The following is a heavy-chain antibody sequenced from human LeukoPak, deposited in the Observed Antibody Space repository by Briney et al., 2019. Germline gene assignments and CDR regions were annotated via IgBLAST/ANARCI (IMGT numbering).Heavy chain of an antibody. CDR3: ARATSDYYYAMDV. CDR1: RFTFSDYE. D-gene: IGHD2/OR15-2a*01. Sequence: GGSLRLPCAASRFTFSDYEMNWVRQAPGKGLEWVSYISSSAGTIYYADSVKGRFTISRDNAKNSLYLQTNSLRAEDTAVYYCARATSDYYYAMDVWGQGTTVTVSS. V-gene: IGHV3-48*03. J-gene: IGHJ6*02. CDR2: ISSSAGTI.